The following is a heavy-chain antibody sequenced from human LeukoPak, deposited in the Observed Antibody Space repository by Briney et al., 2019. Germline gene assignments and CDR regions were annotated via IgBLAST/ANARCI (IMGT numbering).Heavy chain of an antibody. CDR3: ARDLFGRGSGSYYGY. Sequence: ASVKVSCKASGYTLTSYGISWVRQAPGQGLEWMGWISAYNGNTNYAQELQGRVTMTTDTSTSTAYMELRSLRSDDTAVYYCARDLFGRGSGSYYGYWGQGTLVTVSS. V-gene: IGHV1-18*01. CDR1: GYTLTSYG. CDR2: ISAYNGNT. D-gene: IGHD3-10*01. J-gene: IGHJ4*02.